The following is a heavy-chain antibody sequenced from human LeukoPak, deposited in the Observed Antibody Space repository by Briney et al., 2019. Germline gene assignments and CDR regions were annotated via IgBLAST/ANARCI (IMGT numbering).Heavy chain of an antibody. D-gene: IGHD5-24*01. Sequence: PSETLSLTCTVSGGSISSGSYYWSWIRQPAGKGLEWIGRIYTSGSTNYNPSLKSRVTISVDTSKNQFSLKLSSVTAADTAVYYCARANGYNYLDYWGQGTLVTVSS. V-gene: IGHV4-61*02. CDR1: GGSISSGSYY. CDR2: IYTSGST. CDR3: ARANGYNYLDY. J-gene: IGHJ4*02.